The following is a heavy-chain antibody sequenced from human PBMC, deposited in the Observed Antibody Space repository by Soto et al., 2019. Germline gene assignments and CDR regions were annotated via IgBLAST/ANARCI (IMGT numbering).Heavy chain of an antibody. V-gene: IGHV3-7*03. CDR3: ARGGAGITMIVVVIGLFDY. J-gene: IGHJ4*02. Sequence: EVQLVESGGGLVQPGGSLRLSCAASGFTFSSYWMSWVRQAPGKGLEWVANIKQAGSEKYYVDSVKGRFTISRDNAKNSLYLQMNGLRAEDTGVYYCARGGAGITMIVVVIGLFDYWGQGTLVTVSS. D-gene: IGHD3-22*01. CDR2: IKQAGSEK. CDR1: GFTFSSYW.